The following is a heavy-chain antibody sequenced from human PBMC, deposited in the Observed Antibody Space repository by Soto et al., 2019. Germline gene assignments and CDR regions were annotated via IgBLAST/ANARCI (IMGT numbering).Heavy chain of an antibody. CDR1: GFSLSTSGVG. V-gene: IGHV2-5*02. J-gene: IGHJ4*02. CDR2: IYWDDDK. D-gene: IGHD4-17*01. Sequence: SGPTLVNPTHTLTLTCTFSGFSLSTSGVGVGWIRQPPGKALDWLALIYWDDDKRYSPSLKSRLTITKDTSKNQAVLTMTNMDRFETTTYYFAHTAPITTVNYFEYPGQET. CDR3: AHTAPITTVNYFEY.